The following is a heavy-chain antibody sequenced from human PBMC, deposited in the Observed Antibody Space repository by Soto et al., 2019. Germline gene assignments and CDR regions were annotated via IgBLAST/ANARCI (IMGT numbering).Heavy chain of an antibody. CDR1: GGFISSGSYY. CDR3: ARVVDSLDRGYDTLSWPGQSAY. J-gene: IGHJ4*02. D-gene: IGHD3-3*01. CDR2: IYYSGST. V-gene: IGHV4-31*03. Sequence: QVQLQESGPGLVKPSQTLSLTCTVSGGFISSGSYYWSWIRQHPGEGLEWIGYIYYSGSTYHNPSHKRSITISVDTSKTQLCLTQSSVTAADTAVYYWARVVDSLDRGYDTLSWPGQSAYWGPGTLVTFSS.